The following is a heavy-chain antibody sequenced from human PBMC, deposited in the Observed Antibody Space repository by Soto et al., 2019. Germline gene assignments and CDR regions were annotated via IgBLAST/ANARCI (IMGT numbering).Heavy chain of an antibody. V-gene: IGHV4-31*03. J-gene: IGHJ4*02. CDR2: IHHSGRT. D-gene: IGHD5-18*01. Sequence: QVQLQESGPGLVKPSQTLSLTCTVSGGSMSNGYYYWSWVRQNPGKGLEWIGHIHHSGRTYYNPTLKRRVGILADTSKNQFSLNLNSVTAAETAVYYCARSVQVSLDYFASWGKGTPVTVSS. CDR3: ARSVQVSLDYFAS. CDR1: GGSMSNGYYY.